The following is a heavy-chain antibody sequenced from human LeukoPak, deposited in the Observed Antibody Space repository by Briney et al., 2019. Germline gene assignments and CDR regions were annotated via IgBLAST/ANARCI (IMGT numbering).Heavy chain of an antibody. J-gene: IGHJ4*02. V-gene: IGHV4-59*01. Sequence: PSETLSLTCTVSGGSISSYYWSWIRQPPGKGLEWIGYIYYSGSTNYNPSLKSRVTISVDTSKNQFSLKLSSVTAADTAVYYCARAGWGSYRRNFDYWGQGTLVTVSS. CDR1: GGSISSYY. CDR2: IYYSGST. CDR3: ARAGWGSYRRNFDY. D-gene: IGHD3-16*02.